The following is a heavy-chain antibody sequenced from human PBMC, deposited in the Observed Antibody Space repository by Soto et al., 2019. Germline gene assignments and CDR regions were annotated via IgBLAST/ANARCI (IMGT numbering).Heavy chain of an antibody. Sequence: SATQPVPCTVSGAYVVGGSCYRSWIRQPPGKGLEWIGYIYYSVTNNNPSLKSRVTISVDTSNNQFSLKLSSVTAADTAVYFCAGLTVLPAAITDYWGQGTLVPSPQ. CDR1: GAYVVGGSCY. CDR3: AGLTVLPAAITDY. D-gene: IGHD2-2*01. J-gene: IGHJ4*02. CDR2: IYYSVT. V-gene: IGHV4-61*01.